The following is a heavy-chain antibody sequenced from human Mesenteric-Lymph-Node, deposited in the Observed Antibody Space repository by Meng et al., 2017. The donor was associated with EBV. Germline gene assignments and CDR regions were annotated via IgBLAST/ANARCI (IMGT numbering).Heavy chain of an antibody. Sequence: QVQLLEPGPGLVKPLGTLSPTCAVSGDSISSGHWWNWVRQPPGKGLEWIGEVYLGDTTRYNPSLKSRVTISVDKSKNQFSLSVRSVTAADTAFYYCARSMIVGVYYFDYWGQGRLVTVSS. CDR3: ARSMIVGVYYFDY. CDR2: VYLGDTT. V-gene: IGHV4-4*02. J-gene: IGHJ4*02. CDR1: GDSISSGHW. D-gene: IGHD3-22*01.